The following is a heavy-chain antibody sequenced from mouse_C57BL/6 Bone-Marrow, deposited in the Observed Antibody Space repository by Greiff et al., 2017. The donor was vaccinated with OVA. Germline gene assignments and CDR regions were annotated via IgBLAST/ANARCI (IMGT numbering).Heavy chain of an antibody. CDR1: GYTFTSYW. CDR2: IHPNSGST. J-gene: IGHJ2*01. Sequence: VQLKQPGAELVKPGASVKLSCKASGYTFTSYWMHWVKQRPGQGLEWIGMIHPNSGSTNYNEKFKSKATLTVDKSSSTAYMQLSSLTSEDSAVYDCARMDYYGSLSDYWGKGTTLTVSS. D-gene: IGHD1-1*01. CDR3: ARMDYYGSLSDY. V-gene: IGHV1-64*01.